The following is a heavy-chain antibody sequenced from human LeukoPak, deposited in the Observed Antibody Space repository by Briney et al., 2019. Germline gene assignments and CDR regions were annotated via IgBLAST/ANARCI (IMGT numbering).Heavy chain of an antibody. Sequence: GGSLRLSCAASGVTFKNFGMNWVRQTTGKGREWVSTISPGGGGSYYVDSVKGRFTISRDNAQNTLYLQMNSLRAEDTGLYYCAKSPYYYGSTAPNTFDFWGQGTLVTVSS. CDR2: ISPGGGGS. J-gene: IGHJ4*02. CDR3: AKSPYYYGSTAPNTFDF. V-gene: IGHV3-23*01. D-gene: IGHD3-10*01. CDR1: GVTFKNFG.